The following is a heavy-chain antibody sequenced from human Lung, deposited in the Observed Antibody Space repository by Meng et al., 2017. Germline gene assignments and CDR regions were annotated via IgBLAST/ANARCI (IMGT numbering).Heavy chain of an antibody. Sequence: QVQLPRGGAGLLKPSETLSLPCVVSGGSFSDYYWSWIRQPPGKGLEWIGEINHSGSTNYNPSLESRATISVDTSQNNLSLKLSSVTAADSAVYYCARGPTTMAHDFDYWGQGTLVTVSS. CDR3: ARGPTTMAHDFDY. CDR2: INHSGST. CDR1: GGSFSDYY. D-gene: IGHD4-11*01. J-gene: IGHJ4*02. V-gene: IGHV4-34*01.